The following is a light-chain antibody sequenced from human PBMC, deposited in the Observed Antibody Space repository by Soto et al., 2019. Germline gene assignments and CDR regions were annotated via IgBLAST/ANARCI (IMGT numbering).Light chain of an antibody. Sequence: QSALTQPASVSGSPGQSITISCTGTSRDVGAYNYVSWYQQHPGKAPKFIIYDVSNRPSGVSNRFSGSKSGNTASLTISGLQAEDEADYYCSSYTTSTTLVFGGGTKLTVL. CDR3: SSYTTSTTLV. CDR2: DVS. J-gene: IGLJ2*01. CDR1: SRDVGAYNY. V-gene: IGLV2-14*01.